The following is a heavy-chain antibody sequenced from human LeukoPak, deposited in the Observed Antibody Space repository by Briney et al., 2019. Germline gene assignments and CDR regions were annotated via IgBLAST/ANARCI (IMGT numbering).Heavy chain of an antibody. CDR2: ISYDGSNK. Sequence: PGGSLRLSCAASGFTFDDYGMSWVRQAPGKGLEWVAVISYDGSNKYYADSVKGRFTISRDNSKNTLYLQMNSLRAEDTAVYYCASLTSMVAGTGRGPHKGNNWFDPWGQGTLVTVSS. V-gene: IGHV3-30*03. CDR3: ASLTSMVAGTGRGPHKGNNWFDP. J-gene: IGHJ5*02. D-gene: IGHD6-19*01. CDR1: GFTFDDYG.